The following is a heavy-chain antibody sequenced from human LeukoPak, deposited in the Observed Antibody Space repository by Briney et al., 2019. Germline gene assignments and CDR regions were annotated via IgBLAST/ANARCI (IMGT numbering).Heavy chain of an antibody. CDR3: ARVEGRDYDHGDPEFRY. J-gene: IGHJ4*02. V-gene: IGHV3-30*04. CDR1: GFTFSSYA. Sequence: PGGSLRLSCAASGFTFSSYAMHWVRQAPGKGLEWVAVISYDGSNKYYADSVKGRFTISRDNSKNTLYLQMNSLRVEDTAVYYCARVEGRDYDHGDPEFRYWGQGTLVTVSS. CDR2: ISYDGSNK. D-gene: IGHD4-17*01.